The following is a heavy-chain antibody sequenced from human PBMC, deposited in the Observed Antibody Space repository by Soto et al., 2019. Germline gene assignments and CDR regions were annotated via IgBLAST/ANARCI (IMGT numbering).Heavy chain of an antibody. Sequence: EVHLLESGGGLVQPGGSLRLSCGASGFTFSNYAMSWVRQAPGKGLEWVSAISASGGDTYYADSVKGRFTISRDNSKSTVYLQMNSLRAEDTAVYYCARTDHLSGNYGAFDFWGQGTMVIVSS. J-gene: IGHJ3*01. D-gene: IGHD3-10*01. V-gene: IGHV3-23*01. CDR2: ISASGGDT. CDR3: ARTDHLSGNYGAFDF. CDR1: GFTFSNYA.